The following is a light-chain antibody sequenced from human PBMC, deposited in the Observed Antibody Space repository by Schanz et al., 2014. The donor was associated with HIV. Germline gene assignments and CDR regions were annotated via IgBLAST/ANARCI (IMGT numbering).Light chain of an antibody. CDR3: LQYNDYAYS. CDR2: QAS. J-gene: IGKJ2*03. V-gene: IGKV1-5*03. Sequence: DVQMTQSPTTLSASVGDRVTITCRASQNIGKWLTWYQQKPGKAPNLLIYQASSLNIGVPSRFSGSGSGTEFTLTISSLQPDDFATYYCLQYNDYAYSFGQGTKLEIK. CDR1: QNIGKW.